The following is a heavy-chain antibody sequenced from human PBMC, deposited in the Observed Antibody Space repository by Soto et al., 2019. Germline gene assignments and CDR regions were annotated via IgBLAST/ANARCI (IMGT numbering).Heavy chain of an antibody. CDR3: ARVWSPCDNYYDSSGYYYPDY. Sequence: ASVKVSCKASGYTFTSYGISWVRQAPGQGLEWMGWISAYNGNTNYAQKLQGRVTMTTDTSTSTAYMELRSLRSDDTAVYYCARVWSPCDNYYDSSGYYYPDYWGQGTLVTVYS. V-gene: IGHV1-18*04. D-gene: IGHD3-22*01. J-gene: IGHJ4*02. CDR2: ISAYNGNT. CDR1: GYTFTSYG.